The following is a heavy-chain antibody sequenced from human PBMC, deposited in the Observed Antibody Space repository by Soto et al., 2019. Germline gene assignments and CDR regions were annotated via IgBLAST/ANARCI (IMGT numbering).Heavy chain of an antibody. CDR1: GGSVKSGGYS. V-gene: IGHV4-30-2*01. J-gene: IGHJ5*02. CDR3: TRGVLA. Sequence: SETLSLTCSVSGGSVKSGGYSWSWIRHPPGKGLEWIGFISPSGSPAYNPSLKSRVTISVDRSNNQISLEISSVTAADTAVYYCTRGVLAWGPGTLVTVSS. D-gene: IGHD2-8*01. CDR2: ISPSGSP.